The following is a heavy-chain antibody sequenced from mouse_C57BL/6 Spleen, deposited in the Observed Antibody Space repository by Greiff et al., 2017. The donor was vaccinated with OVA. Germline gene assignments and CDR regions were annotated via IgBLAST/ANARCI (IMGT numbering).Heavy chain of an antibody. J-gene: IGHJ2*01. V-gene: IGHV14-4*01. CDR3: TRGYDERDY. Sequence: EVQLQQSGAELVRPGASVKLSCTASGFNIKDDYMHWVKQRPEQGLEWIGWIDPENGDTEYASKFQGKATITADTSSNTAYLQLSSLTSEDTAVYYCTRGYDERDYWGQGTTLTVSS. CDR1: GFNIKDDY. D-gene: IGHD2-2*01. CDR2: IDPENGDT.